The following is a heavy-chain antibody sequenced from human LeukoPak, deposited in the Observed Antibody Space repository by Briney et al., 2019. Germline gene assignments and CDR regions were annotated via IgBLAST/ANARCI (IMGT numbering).Heavy chain of an antibody. CDR1: GGSFSGYY. J-gene: IGHJ5*02. Sequence: SETLSLTCAVYGGSFSGYYWSWIRQPPGKGLEWIGEINHSGSTNYNPSLKSRVTISVDTSKNQFSLKLSSVTAADTAVYYCAREQYYYDSSGYANWFDPWGQGTLVTVSS. V-gene: IGHV4-34*01. D-gene: IGHD3-22*01. CDR3: AREQYYYDSSGYANWFDP. CDR2: INHSGST.